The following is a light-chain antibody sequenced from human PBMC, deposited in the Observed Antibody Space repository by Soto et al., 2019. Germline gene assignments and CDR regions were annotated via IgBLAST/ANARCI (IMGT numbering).Light chain of an antibody. CDR3: QQYGSSPIT. V-gene: IGKV3-20*01. J-gene: IGKJ5*01. CDR2: AAS. Sequence: EIVLTQSPGTLSLSPGERATLSCRASQSVSSSYLAWYQQKPGQAPRLLIYAASSRATGIPDRFSGSGSGTDFALTISRLEREDVAVYYCQQYGSSPITFGQGTRLEIK. CDR1: QSVSSSY.